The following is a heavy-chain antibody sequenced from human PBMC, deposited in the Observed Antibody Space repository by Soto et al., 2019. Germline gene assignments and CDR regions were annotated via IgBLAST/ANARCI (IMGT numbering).Heavy chain of an antibody. CDR2: ISYDGSDK. CDR3: ARGGGFCGADCYKGGIDY. Sequence: QVQLVASGGGVGQPGRSLRLSCAASGFTFSPYTMHWVRQTPGKGLEWVAVISYDGSDKNYADSVRGRFTISRDNSKNTLFLQMNSLRAEDTALYYCARGGGFCGADCYKGGIDYWGQGALVTVSS. D-gene: IGHD2-21*02. J-gene: IGHJ4*02. V-gene: IGHV3-30-3*01. CDR1: GFTFSPYT.